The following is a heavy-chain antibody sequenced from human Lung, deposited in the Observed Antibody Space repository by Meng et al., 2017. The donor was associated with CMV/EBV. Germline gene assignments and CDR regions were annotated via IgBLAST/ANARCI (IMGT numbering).Heavy chain of an antibody. Sequence: QVQLVQSGAEVKKPGASGKAPCKASGYTLTDYYIHWVRQAAGQWLEWMGWINPSDDTNYAQNFQGRVTMTRDMSINTVYMELSRLTSDDTAVYYCARSSGWSRFDHWGQGTLVTVAS. CDR3: ARSSGWSRFDH. CDR1: GYTLTDYY. CDR2: INPSDDT. D-gene: IGHD6-19*01. J-gene: IGHJ4*02. V-gene: IGHV1-2*02.